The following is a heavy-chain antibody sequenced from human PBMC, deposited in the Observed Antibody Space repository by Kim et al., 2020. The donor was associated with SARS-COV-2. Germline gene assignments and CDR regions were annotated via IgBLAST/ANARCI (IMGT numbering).Heavy chain of an antibody. D-gene: IGHD1-26*01. Sequence: STYYADSVKGRFTISRDIPKDTLDLQMNSLRAEDTAVYYCSSSTVGAYFDYWGQGSLVTVSS. J-gene: IGHJ4*02. CDR3: SSSTVGAYFDY. V-gene: IGHV3-53*01. CDR2: ST.